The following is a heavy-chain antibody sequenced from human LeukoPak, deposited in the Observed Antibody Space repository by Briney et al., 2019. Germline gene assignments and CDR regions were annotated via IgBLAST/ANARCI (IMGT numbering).Heavy chain of an antibody. CDR3: ARRRCSSTSCFFDY. V-gene: IGHV3-7*01. Sequence: GGSLGLSCAASGCTFSNYWMSWVRQAPGKGLEWVANIKQDGSEKYYVDSVKGRFTISRDKAKNSLYLQMNSLRAEDTAVYYCARRRCSSTSCFFDYWGQGTLVTVSS. D-gene: IGHD2-2*01. J-gene: IGHJ4*02. CDR1: GCTFSNYW. CDR2: IKQDGSEK.